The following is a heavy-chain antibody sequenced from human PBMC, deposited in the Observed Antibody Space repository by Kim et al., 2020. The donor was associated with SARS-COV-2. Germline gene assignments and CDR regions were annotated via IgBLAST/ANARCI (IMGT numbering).Heavy chain of an antibody. V-gene: IGHV3-7*03. CDR1: GFTFNYYW. CDR2: IKQDGTEK. D-gene: IGHD3-10*01. J-gene: IGHJ4*02. Sequence: GGSLRLSCAASGFTFNYYWMSWVRQAPGKGLEWVANIKQDGTEKYYVDSVKGRFTISRDNAKNSLYLQMNNLRVEDTAIYYCKTYIGGRGDYWGQGTLVSVSS. CDR3: KTYIGGRGDY.